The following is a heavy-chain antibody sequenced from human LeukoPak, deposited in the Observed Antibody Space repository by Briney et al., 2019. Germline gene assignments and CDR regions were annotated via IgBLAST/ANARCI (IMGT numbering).Heavy chain of an antibody. CDR3: ARDLTYYYDSSGYYNYFDY. CDR2: ISYDGSNK. V-gene: IGHV3-30-3*01. J-gene: IGHJ4*02. Sequence: PGRSLRLSCAASGFTFSSYAMHWVRQAPGKGLEWVAVISYDGSNKYYADSVKGRFTISRDNSKNTLYLQMNSLGAEDTAVYYCARDLTYYYDSSGYYNYFDYWGQGTLVTVSS. D-gene: IGHD3-22*01. CDR1: GFTFSSYA.